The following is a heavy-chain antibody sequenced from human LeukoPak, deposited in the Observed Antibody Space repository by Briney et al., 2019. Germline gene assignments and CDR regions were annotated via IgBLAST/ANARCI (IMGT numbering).Heavy chain of an antibody. V-gene: IGHV4-59*08. CDR2: IYYSGST. Sequence: SETLSLTCTVSGGSISSYYWSWIRQPPGKGLEWIGYIYYSGSTYYNPSLKSRVTISVDTSKNQFSLKLSSVTAADTAVYYCARGSKAPPPDYWGQGTLVTVSS. J-gene: IGHJ4*02. CDR1: GGSISSYY. CDR3: ARGSKAPPPDY.